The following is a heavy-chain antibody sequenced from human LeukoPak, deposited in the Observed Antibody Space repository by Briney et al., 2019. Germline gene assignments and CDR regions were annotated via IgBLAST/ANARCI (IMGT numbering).Heavy chain of an antibody. J-gene: IGHJ4*02. V-gene: IGHV4-39*01. CDR3: ATSARSGYYDY. D-gene: IGHD3-3*01. CDR2: IYYRGST. Sequence: TTSETLSLPCTVSGGSISSSSYYWGWIRQPPGKGLEWIGSIYYRGSTYYNPSLKSRVAISVDTSKNQFSLKLSSVAAADTAVYYCATSARSGYYDYWGQGTLVTVSS. CDR1: GGSISSSSYY.